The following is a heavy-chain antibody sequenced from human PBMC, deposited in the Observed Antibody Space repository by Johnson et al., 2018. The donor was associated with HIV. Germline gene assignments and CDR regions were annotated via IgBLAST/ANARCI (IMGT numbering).Heavy chain of an antibody. V-gene: IGHV3-30-3*01. J-gene: IGHJ3*02. Sequence: QVQLVESGGGLVQPGGSLRLSCAASGFTFSSYAMHWVRQAPGKGLEWVAVISYDGSNKYYADSVKGRFTISRDNSKNTLYLQMNSLRAEDTAVYYCAKVSSSSTWAHDPFDIWPRDNGHRLF. CDR1: GFTFSSYA. D-gene: IGHD6-6*01. CDR3: AKVSSSSTWAHDPFDI. CDR2: ISYDGSNK.